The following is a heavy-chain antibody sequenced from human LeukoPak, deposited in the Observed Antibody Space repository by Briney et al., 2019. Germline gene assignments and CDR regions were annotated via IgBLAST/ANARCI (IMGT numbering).Heavy chain of an antibody. CDR1: GYTFTSYD. CDR2: MNPNSGST. D-gene: IGHD5-12*01. CDR3: ARGRSTGYPYYFEY. V-gene: IGHV1-8*03. J-gene: IGHJ4*02. Sequence: ASVRVSCKASGYTFTSYDINWVRQATGQGLEWMGWMNPNSGSTGYAQKFQGRVTITRNTSISTAYMELSGLRSEDTAVYYCARGRSTGYPYYFEYWGQGTLVTVS.